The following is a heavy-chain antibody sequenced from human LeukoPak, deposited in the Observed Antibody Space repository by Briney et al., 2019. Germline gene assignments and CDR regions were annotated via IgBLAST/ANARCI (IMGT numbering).Heavy chain of an antibody. CDR2: IRYDGSNK. J-gene: IGHJ4*02. V-gene: IGHV3-30*02. D-gene: IGHD2-2*01. CDR1: GFTFSSYG. Sequence: GGSLRLSCAASGFTFSSYGMHWVRQAPGKGLEWVAFIRYDGSNKYYADSVKGRFTISRDNSKNTLYLQMNSLRAEDTAVYYCAKDPTQYCSSTSCYAMTYFDYWGQGTLVTVSS. CDR3: AKDPTQYCSSTSCYAMTYFDY.